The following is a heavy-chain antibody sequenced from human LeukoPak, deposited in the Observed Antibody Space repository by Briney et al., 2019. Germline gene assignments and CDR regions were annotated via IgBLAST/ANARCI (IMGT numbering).Heavy chain of an antibody. V-gene: IGHV3-30*01. Sequence: GGSLRLSCAASGFTFSSYAMHWVRQAPGKGLEWVAVISYDGSNKYYADSVKGRFTISRDNSKNTLYLQMNSLRAEDTAVYYCARENSGSYEGLDYWGQGTPVTVSS. CDR2: ISYDGSNK. J-gene: IGHJ4*02. CDR1: GFTFSSYA. CDR3: ARENSGSYEGLDY. D-gene: IGHD1-26*01.